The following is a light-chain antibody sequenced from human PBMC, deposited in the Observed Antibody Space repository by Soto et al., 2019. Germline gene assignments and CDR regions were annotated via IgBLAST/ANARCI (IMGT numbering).Light chain of an antibody. V-gene: IGKV3-20*01. CDR1: QGVGSH. J-gene: IGKJ4*01. CDR2: DAS. CDR3: QQYGSPLT. Sequence: EVILTQSPATLSLSPGDRATLSCRASQGVGSHLTWYQHKFGQSPRLLIYDASIRATGIPDRFSGSGSGTDFTLTISRLEPEDFAVYYCQQYGSPLTFGGGTKVDIK.